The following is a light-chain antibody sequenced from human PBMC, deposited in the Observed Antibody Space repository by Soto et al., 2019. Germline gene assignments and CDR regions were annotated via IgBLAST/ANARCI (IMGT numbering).Light chain of an antibody. CDR2: LNSDGSH. Sequence: QSVLTQSPSASASLGASVKRTCTLSSGHSNYVIAWHQQQPEKGPRYLMKLNSDGSHSKGDGIPDRFSGSSSGAERYLTISSLQSEDEADYYCQTWDTGIRVFGGGTKVTVL. J-gene: IGLJ2*01. CDR1: SGHSNYV. CDR3: QTWDTGIRV. V-gene: IGLV4-69*01.